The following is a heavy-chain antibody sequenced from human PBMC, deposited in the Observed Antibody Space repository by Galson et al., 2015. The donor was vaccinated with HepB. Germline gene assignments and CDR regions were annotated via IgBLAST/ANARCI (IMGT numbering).Heavy chain of an antibody. V-gene: IGHV1-69*04. J-gene: IGHJ4*02. D-gene: IGHD5-18*01. CDR3: ARDVWGSGYSYGNEDY. CDR1: GGTFSSYT. CDR2: IIPILGIA. Sequence: SVKVSCKASGGTFSSYTISWVRQAPGQGLEWMGRIIPILGIANYAQKFQGRVTITADKSTSTAYMELSSLRSEDTAVYYCARDVWGSGYSYGNEDYWGQGTLVTVSS.